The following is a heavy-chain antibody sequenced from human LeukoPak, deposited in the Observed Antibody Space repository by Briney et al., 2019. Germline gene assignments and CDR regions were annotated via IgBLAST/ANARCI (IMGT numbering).Heavy chain of an antibody. D-gene: IGHD6-19*01. Sequence: GGSLRLSCAASGFTFSDYYMSWIRQAPGKGLEWVSYISSSGSTIYYADSVKGRVTTSRDNAKKSLYLQMNSLRAEDTAVYYCARIAVAGTEFDDWGQGTLVTVSS. CDR2: ISSSGSTI. CDR3: ARIAVAGTEFDD. CDR1: GFTFSDYY. V-gene: IGHV3-11*04. J-gene: IGHJ4*02.